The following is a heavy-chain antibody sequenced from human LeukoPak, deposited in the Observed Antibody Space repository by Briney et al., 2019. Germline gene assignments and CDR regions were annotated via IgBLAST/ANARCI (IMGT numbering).Heavy chain of an antibody. V-gene: IGHV3-30-3*01. D-gene: IGHD3-22*01. CDR2: ISYDGSNK. Sequence: GGSLRLSCVVSGFTFSSYAMHWVRQAPGKGLEWVAVISYDGSNKYYADSVKGRFTISRDNSKNTLYLQMNSLRAEDTAVYYCARAPPGRKVVFITIDYWGQGTLVTVSS. CDR1: GFTFSSYA. CDR3: ARAPPGRKVVFITIDY. J-gene: IGHJ4*02.